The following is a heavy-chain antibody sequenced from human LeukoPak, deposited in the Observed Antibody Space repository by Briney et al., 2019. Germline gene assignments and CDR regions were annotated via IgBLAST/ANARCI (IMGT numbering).Heavy chain of an antibody. Sequence: PGGSLRLSCAASGFTVSSSYMSWVRQAPGKGLEWVSVIYSGGTTYYADSVKGRFTISRDNSKNTLYLQMSSLRAEDTAVYYCARDLIVGGNHDAFDIWGQGTMVTVSS. V-gene: IGHV3-53*01. J-gene: IGHJ3*02. CDR3: ARDLIVGGNHDAFDI. D-gene: IGHD1-26*01. CDR2: IYSGGTT. CDR1: GFTVSSSY.